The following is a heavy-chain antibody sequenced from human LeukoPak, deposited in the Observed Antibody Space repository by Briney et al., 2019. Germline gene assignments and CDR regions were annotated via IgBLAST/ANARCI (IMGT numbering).Heavy chain of an antibody. CDR2: INTNNRTT. CDR3: ARATHRTGDAFDI. D-gene: IGHD3-10*01. Sequence: ASVKVSCKASGYTFSRYIVIWLRQAPGQGLTWMAWINTNNRTTNYLQNLQGRVTMTTDTSTTTAYMELRSLRSDDTAIYYCARATHRTGDAFDIWGQGTMVTVSS. V-gene: IGHV1-18*01. J-gene: IGHJ3*02. CDR1: GYTFSRYI.